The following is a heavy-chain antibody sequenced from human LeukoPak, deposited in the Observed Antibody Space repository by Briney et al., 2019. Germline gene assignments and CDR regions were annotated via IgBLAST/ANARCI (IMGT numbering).Heavy chain of an antibody. J-gene: IGHJ4*02. CDR3: ARAPRVRYGSGSAPFDY. CDR2: IYSGGST. V-gene: IGHV3-53*01. D-gene: IGHD3-10*01. Sequence: GGSLRLSCAASGFTVSSNYMSWVRQAPGKGLEWVSVIYSGGSTYYADSVKGRFTISRDNSKNTLYLQMNSLRAEDTAVYYCARAPRVRYGSGSAPFDYWGQGTLVAVSS. CDR1: GFTVSSNY.